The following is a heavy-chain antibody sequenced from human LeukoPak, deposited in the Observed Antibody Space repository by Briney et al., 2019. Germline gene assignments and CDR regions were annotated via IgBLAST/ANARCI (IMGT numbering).Heavy chain of an antibody. D-gene: IGHD6-19*01. J-gene: IGHJ4*02. Sequence: PGGSLRLSCAASGFTFSSYGMHWVRQAPGKGLEWVAVIWYDGSNKYYADSVKGRFTISRDNSKNTLYLQMNSLRVEDTAVYYCARAIEQWLEGTLGYWGQGTLVTVSS. CDR1: GFTFSSYG. CDR3: ARAIEQWLEGTLGY. V-gene: IGHV3-33*01. CDR2: IWYDGSNK.